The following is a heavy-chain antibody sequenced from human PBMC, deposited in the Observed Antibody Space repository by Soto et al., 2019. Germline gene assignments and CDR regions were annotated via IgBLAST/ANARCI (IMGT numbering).Heavy chain of an antibody. CDR2: IIPIFGTA. Sequence: ASVKVSCKASGGTFSSYAISWVRQAPGQGLEWMGGIIPIFGTANYAQKFQGRVTITADESTSTAYMELSSLRSEDTAVYYCARGLINLYYDSSGRFDYWGQGTLVTVSS. J-gene: IGHJ4*02. V-gene: IGHV1-69*13. CDR3: ARGLINLYYDSSGRFDY. D-gene: IGHD3-22*01. CDR1: GGTFSSYA.